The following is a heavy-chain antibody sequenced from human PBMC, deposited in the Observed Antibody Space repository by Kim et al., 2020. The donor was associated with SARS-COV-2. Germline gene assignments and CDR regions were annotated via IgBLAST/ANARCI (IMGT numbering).Heavy chain of an antibody. D-gene: IGHD1-26*01. CDR3: ARDGIGGYSGSPFDY. V-gene: IGHV1-69*01. Sequence: QKFQGRVTITADESTSTAYMELSSLRSEDTAVYYCARDGIGGYSGSPFDYWGQGTLVTVSS. J-gene: IGHJ4*02.